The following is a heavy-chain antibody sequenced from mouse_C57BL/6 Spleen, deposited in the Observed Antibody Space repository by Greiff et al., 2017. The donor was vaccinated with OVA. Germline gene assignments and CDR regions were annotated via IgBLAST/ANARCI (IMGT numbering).Heavy chain of an antibody. J-gene: IGHJ2*01. CDR3: ARWGSYPDY. Sequence: QVQLQQPGAELVKPGASVKLSCKASGYTFTSYWMQWVKQRPGQGLEWIGEIDPSDSYTNYNQKFKGKATLTVDTSSSTAYMQLSSLTSEDSAVYYCARWGSYPDYWGQGTTLTVSS. CDR1: GYTFTSYW. CDR2: IDPSDSYT. V-gene: IGHV1-50*01. D-gene: IGHD2-10*01.